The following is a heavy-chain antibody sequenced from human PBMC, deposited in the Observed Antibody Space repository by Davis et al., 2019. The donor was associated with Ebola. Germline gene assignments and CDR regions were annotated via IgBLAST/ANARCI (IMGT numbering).Heavy chain of an antibody. V-gene: IGHV4-34*01. Sequence: GSLRLSCAVYGGSFNDYFWSWIRQPPGKGLEWIGEINYSGITNYNPSLKSRVTLSVDTAKRQFSLKPRSVTAADTAVYYCARGKDYVWGRDGYWDQGTLVTVSS. D-gene: IGHD3-16*01. CDR2: INYSGIT. CDR3: ARGKDYVWGRDGY. CDR1: GGSFNDYF. J-gene: IGHJ4*02.